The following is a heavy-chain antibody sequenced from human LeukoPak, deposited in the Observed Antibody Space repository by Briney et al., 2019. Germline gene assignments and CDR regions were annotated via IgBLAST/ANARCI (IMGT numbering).Heavy chain of an antibody. CDR1: GYTFTSYA. Sequence: ASVKVSCKASGYTFTSYAMNWVRQAPGQGLEWMGWINTNTGNPTYAQGFTGRFVFSLDTSVSTAYLQISSLKAEDTAVYYCARDLGPWELPKEDAFDIWGQGTMVTVSS. CDR2: INTNTGNP. CDR3: ARDLGPWELPKEDAFDI. V-gene: IGHV7-4-1*02. D-gene: IGHD1-26*01. J-gene: IGHJ3*02.